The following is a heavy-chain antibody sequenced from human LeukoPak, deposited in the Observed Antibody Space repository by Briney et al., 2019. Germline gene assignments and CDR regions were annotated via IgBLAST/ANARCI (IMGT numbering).Heavy chain of an antibody. CDR2: ISYDGSNK. CDR1: GFTFSSYA. D-gene: IGHD3-22*01. Sequence: GGSLRLSCAASGFTFSSYAMYWVRQSPGKGLEWVAVISYDGSNKYYADSVKGRFTISRDSSKNTLYLQMNSLRAEDTAVYYCARDARTVGITMIVVGFDYWGQGTLVTV. J-gene: IGHJ4*02. CDR3: ARDARTVGITMIVVGFDY. V-gene: IGHV3-30*04.